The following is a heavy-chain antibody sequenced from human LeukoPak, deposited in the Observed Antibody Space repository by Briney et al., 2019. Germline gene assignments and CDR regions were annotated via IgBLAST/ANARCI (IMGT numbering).Heavy chain of an antibody. Sequence: PSETLSLTCAVYGGSFSGYYWSWIRQPPGKGLEWIGEINHSGSTNYNPSLKSRVTISVDTSKNQFSLKLSSVAAADTAVYYCARSRRPLTGYHTDWGQGTLVTVSS. CDR3: ARSRRPLTGYHTD. V-gene: IGHV4-34*01. D-gene: IGHD3-9*01. J-gene: IGHJ4*02. CDR1: GGSFSGYY. CDR2: INHSGST.